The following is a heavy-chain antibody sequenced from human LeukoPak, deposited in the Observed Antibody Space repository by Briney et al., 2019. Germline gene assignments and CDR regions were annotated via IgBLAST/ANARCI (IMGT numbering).Heavy chain of an antibody. CDR3: AKDMNTVTTTFDY. CDR1: GFTFSTYA. V-gene: IGHV3-30*18. J-gene: IGHJ4*02. CDR2: ISNDATKK. Sequence: PGGSLRLSCAASGFTFSTYAMHWVRQAPGKGLEWVAVISNDATKKYYADSVKGRSTISRDNPENTLYLQMNSLRAEDTAVYYCAKDMNTVTTTFDYWGQGTLVTVSS. D-gene: IGHD4-17*01.